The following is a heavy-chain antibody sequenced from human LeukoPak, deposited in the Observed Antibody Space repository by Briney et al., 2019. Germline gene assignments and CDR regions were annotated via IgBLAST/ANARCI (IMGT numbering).Heavy chain of an antibody. Sequence: GGSLRLSCAASGFIFSTYWMTWVRQAPGKGLEWVANIKQDGGQIYYVDSVKGRFTISRDNARKELYLQMNSLRAEDTAVYYCARGGDYYGDYVPGFFDPWGQGTLVTVSS. CDR1: GFIFSTYW. CDR3: ARGGDYYGDYVPGFFDP. CDR2: IKQDGGQI. D-gene: IGHD4-17*01. V-gene: IGHV3-7*03. J-gene: IGHJ5*02.